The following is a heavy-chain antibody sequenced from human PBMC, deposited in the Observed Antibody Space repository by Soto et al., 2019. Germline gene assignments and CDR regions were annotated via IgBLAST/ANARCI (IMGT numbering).Heavy chain of an antibody. Sequence: PGGSTRLSCAASGFTVYSYSMNWVRQDPGTGLEWLSAITSSSDNTYYADSVKGRFTISRDNSKNTLYLQMNSLRAEGTALYYCAKHVCSGGGCDYFDYWGLGTLVTVSS. CDR2: ITSSSDNT. V-gene: IGHV3-23*01. CDR3: AKHVCSGGGCDYFDY. D-gene: IGHD2-15*01. CDR1: GFTVYSYS. J-gene: IGHJ4*02.